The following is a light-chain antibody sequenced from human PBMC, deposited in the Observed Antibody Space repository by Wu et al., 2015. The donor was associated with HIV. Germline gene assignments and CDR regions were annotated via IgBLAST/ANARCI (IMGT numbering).Light chain of an antibody. CDR2: KAS. CDR1: QNINSW. Sequence: DILMTQSPSTLSASVGDRVTITCRASQNINSWLAWYQQKPGKAPKLLIYKASSLESGVPSRFSGSGSGTEFTLTINSLQPDDFATYYCQRYDTSLLTFGGGTKVEIK. J-gene: IGKJ4*01. CDR3: QRYDTSLLT. V-gene: IGKV1-5*03.